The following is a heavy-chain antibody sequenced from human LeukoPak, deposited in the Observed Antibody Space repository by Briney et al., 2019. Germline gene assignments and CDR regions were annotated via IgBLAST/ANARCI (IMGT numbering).Heavy chain of an antibody. D-gene: IGHD6-13*01. CDR3: ARLDSSLSFDY. Sequence: SETQSLTCTVSGGSISSSGYYWGWIRQPPGKGLEWIGSIYYSGSTYYNPSLKSRVTISVDTSKNQFSLKLSSVTAADTAVYYCARLDSSLSFDYWGQGTLVTVSS. CDR2: IYYSGST. CDR1: GGSISSSGYY. V-gene: IGHV4-39*01. J-gene: IGHJ4*02.